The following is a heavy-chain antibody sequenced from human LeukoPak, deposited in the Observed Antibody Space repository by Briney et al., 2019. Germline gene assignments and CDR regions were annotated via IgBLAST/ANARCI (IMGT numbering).Heavy chain of an antibody. Sequence: ASVKVSCTTSGYNFIDYYVYWVRQAPGQRLEWMGWINPNGGGTNYAQKFQGRVTITRDTSITTAYMELSSLRSDDTAVYFCARDLAYGDPPSGFDPWGQGTLVTVSS. V-gene: IGHV1-2*02. CDR2: INPNGGGT. D-gene: IGHD4-17*01. CDR1: GYNFIDYY. J-gene: IGHJ5*02. CDR3: ARDLAYGDPPSGFDP.